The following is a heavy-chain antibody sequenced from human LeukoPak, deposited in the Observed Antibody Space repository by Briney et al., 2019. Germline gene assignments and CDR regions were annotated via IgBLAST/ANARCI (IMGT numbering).Heavy chain of an antibody. D-gene: IGHD2-21*01. CDR2: IIPIFGTP. Sequence: GASVKVSCKTSGGTFTTDAISWVRQAPGQGLEWMGGIIPIFGTPNYAQKFQGRVTITADESTTTAYMELGSLRSGDTAMYYCARDLRLYLDYWGQGTLVTVSS. CDR3: ARDLRLYLDY. V-gene: IGHV1-69*13. CDR1: GGTFTTDA. J-gene: IGHJ4*02.